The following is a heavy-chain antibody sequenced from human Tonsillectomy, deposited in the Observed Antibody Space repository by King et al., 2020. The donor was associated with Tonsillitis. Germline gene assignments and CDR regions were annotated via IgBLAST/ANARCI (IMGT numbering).Heavy chain of an antibody. J-gene: IGHJ3*02. V-gene: IGHV3-13*01. CDR3: ARGSYDSGAFDI. CDR1: GFTFRFYD. CDR2: IGSAGDT. D-gene: IGHD3-22*01. Sequence: QLVQSGGGLVQPGGSLRLSCAASGFTFRFYDMHWVRQATGKGLEWVSSIGSAGDTYYPGSVKGRFTISRENAKNSLYLQMNSLRAGDTAVYYCARGSYDSGAFDIWGQGIMVTVSS.